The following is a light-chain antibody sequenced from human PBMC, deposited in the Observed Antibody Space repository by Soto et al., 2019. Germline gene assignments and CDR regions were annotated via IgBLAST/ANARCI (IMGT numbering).Light chain of an antibody. V-gene: IGLV1-40*01. CDR3: QSYDSSGEWV. J-gene: IGLJ3*02. CDR2: GNS. Sequence: QSVLTQPPSVSGAPGQRVTISCTGSSSNIGAGYDVHWYQQLPGTAPKLLIYGNSNRPSGVPDRFSGSKSGTSASLAITGLQAEDEADYYCQSYDSSGEWVFGGGTQLTVL. CDR1: SSNIGAGYD.